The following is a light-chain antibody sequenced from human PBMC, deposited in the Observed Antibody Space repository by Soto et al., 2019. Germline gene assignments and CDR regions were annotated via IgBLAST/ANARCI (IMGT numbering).Light chain of an antibody. CDR2: GAS. CDR1: QSVSNN. J-gene: IGKJ1*01. CDR3: QQYNTWCT. V-gene: IGKV3-15*01. Sequence: EIVMTQSPATLSVSPGERATLSCRASQSVSNNLAWYQKKPGQAPRLLIYGASTRAPGIPARFSGRGSGTEFTRTISSLQSEDFAFYYCQQYNTWCTFGQGTRVDIK.